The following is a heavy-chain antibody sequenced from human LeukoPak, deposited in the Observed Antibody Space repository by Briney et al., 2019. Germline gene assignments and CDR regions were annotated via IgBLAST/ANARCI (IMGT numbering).Heavy chain of an antibody. CDR1: GGSFSGYY. Sequence: SETLSLTCAVYGGSFSGYYWSWIRQPPGKGLEWIGEINHSGSTNYNPSLKSRVTISVDTSKNQFSLKLSSVTAADTAVYYCARGQVSVAKSTYFDYWGQGTLVTVSS. J-gene: IGHJ4*02. D-gene: IGHD2-2*01. CDR3: ARGQVSVAKSTYFDY. V-gene: IGHV4-34*01. CDR2: INHSGST.